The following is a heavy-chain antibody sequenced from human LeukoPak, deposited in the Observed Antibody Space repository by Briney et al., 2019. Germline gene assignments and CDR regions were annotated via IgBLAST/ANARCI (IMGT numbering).Heavy chain of an antibody. CDR1: GFTLSTYW. D-gene: IGHD3-22*01. J-gene: IGHJ2*01. Sequence: GGSLRLSCAASGFTLSTYWMSWVRQAPGKGLEWVANIKQDGSRKYYVDSVKGRFTISRDNAKNSLYLQMNSLRSEDTAVYYCARGGQQTYYYDSSGYYLLKTDWYFDLWGRGTLVTVSS. CDR2: IKQDGSRK. CDR3: ARGGQQTYYYDSSGYYLLKTDWYFDL. V-gene: IGHV3-7*04.